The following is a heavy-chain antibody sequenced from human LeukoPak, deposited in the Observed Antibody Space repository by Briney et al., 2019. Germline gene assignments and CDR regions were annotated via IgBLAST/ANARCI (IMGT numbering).Heavy chain of an antibody. J-gene: IGHJ6*02. D-gene: IGHD3-10*01. V-gene: IGHV1-18*01. Sequence: ASVKVSCKASGYTFTSYGISWVRQAPGQGLEWMGWISAHNGDTNYAQNLQGRVTMTTDTSTSKDYMELRSLRTDDTAVFYCARTFGEVYFYYGMDVWGQGTTVTVSS. CDR1: GYTFTSYG. CDR2: ISAHNGDT. CDR3: ARTFGEVYFYYGMDV.